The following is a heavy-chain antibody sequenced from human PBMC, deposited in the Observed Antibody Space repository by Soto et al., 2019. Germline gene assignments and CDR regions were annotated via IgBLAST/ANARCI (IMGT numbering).Heavy chain of an antibody. CDR3: APRQGGGTIP. CDR1: GFTFSNYA. J-gene: IGHJ6*02. D-gene: IGHD3-16*01. V-gene: IGHV3-23*01. Sequence: VQLLESGGGLVQPGGSLRLSCAASGFTFSNYAMTWVRQAPGKGLEWVSGISVSGGGTYYADSVRGRFTISRDNSKNTLYLPRYCRRAEDTAIYYCAPRQGGGTIPWGQGNTVTVSS. CDR2: ISVSGGGT.